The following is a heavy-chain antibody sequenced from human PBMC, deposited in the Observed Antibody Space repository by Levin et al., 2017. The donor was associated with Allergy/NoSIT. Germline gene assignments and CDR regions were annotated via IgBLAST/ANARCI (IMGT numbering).Heavy chain of an antibody. V-gene: IGHV3-23*01. CDR1: GFTFSNYY. D-gene: IGHD3-22*01. J-gene: IGHJ3*02. Sequence: GESLKISCVSSGFTFSNYYMSWIRQAPGKGLEWVSGVRAEGRDTYYADSVKGRFTISRDNSKNTLFLQMGSLRVADTAVYYCARFTRPAGVYDSSNSFEIWGQGTLVTVSS. CDR2: VRAEGRDT. CDR3: ARFTRPAGVYDSSNSFEI.